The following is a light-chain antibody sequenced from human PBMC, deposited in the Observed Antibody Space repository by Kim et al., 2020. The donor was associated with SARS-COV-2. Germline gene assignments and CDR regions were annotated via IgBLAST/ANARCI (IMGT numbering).Light chain of an antibody. CDR3: QQYGSSAIT. J-gene: IGKJ5*01. CDR2: GAS. CDR1: QSVSSSY. Sequence: SPGERATLSCRSSQSVSSSYLAWYQQKPGQAPRLLSYGASSRATGIPDRFSGSGSGTDFTLTISRLEPEDFAVYYCQQYGSSAITFGQGTRLEIK. V-gene: IGKV3-20*01.